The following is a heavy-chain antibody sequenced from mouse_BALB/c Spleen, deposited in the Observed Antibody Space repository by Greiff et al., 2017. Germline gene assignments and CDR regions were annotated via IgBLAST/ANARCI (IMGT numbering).Heavy chain of an antibody. CDR1: GYSITSDYA. D-gene: IGHD2-3*01. CDR3: ARSDDGYYVGAMDY. V-gene: IGHV3-2*02. CDR2: ISYSGST. Sequence: EVKLMESGPGLVKPSQSLSLTCTVTGYSITSDYAWNWIRQFPGNKLEWMGYISYSGSTSYNPSLKSRISITRDTSKNQFFLQLNSVTTEDTATYYCARSDDGYYVGAMDYWGQGTSVTVSS. J-gene: IGHJ4*01.